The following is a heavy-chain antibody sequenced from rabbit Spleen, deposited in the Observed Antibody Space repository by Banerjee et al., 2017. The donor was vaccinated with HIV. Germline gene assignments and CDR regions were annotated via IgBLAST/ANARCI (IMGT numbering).Heavy chain of an antibody. D-gene: IGHD1-1*01. CDR2: IDTANGDT. V-gene: IGHV1S45*01. Sequence: QQQLEESGGGLVKPGGTLTFTCTASGFSFNNIYWICWVRQAPGKGLEWITCIDTANGDTYYANWAKGRFTISKTSSTTVTLQMTSLTAADTATYFCARNYVSAFNPWGPGTLVTVS. CDR3: ARNYVSAFNP. J-gene: IGHJ2*01. CDR1: GFSFNNIYW.